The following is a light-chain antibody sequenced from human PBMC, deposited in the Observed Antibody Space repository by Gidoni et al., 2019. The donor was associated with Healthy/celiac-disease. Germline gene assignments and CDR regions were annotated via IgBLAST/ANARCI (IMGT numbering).Light chain of an antibody. Sequence: TQSLSPGERATPSCRASQSVSSSYLAWYQQKPGQAPRLLIYGASSGSGTDFTLTISRLEPEDFAVYYCQQYGSSHTFGQGTKLEIK. CDR2: GAS. CDR1: QSVSSSY. CDR3: QQYGSSHT. J-gene: IGKJ2*01. V-gene: IGKV3-20*01.